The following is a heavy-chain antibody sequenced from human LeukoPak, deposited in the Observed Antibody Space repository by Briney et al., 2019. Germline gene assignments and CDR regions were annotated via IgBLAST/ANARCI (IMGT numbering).Heavy chain of an antibody. D-gene: IGHD1-26*01. CDR2: ISYDGSNK. J-gene: IGHJ3*02. Sequence: GGSLRLSCAASGFTFSSYAMHWVRQAPGKGLEWVAVISYDGSNKYYADSVKGRFTISRDNSKNTLYLQMNSLRAEDTAVYYCAKVLSGSPDAFDIWGQGTMVTVSS. CDR1: GFTFSSYA. V-gene: IGHV3-30*04. CDR3: AKVLSGSPDAFDI.